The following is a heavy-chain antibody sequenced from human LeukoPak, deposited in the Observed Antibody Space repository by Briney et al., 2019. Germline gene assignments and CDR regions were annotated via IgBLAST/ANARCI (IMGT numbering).Heavy chain of an antibody. D-gene: IGHD3-9*01. CDR1: GFTFSRYV. CDR3: AKDGGAYYDILTGYYPRLYYMDV. J-gene: IGHJ6*03. CDR2: LSYDGDNK. V-gene: IGHV3-30*04. Sequence: PGGSLRLSCAASGFTFSRYVMIWVRQAPGKGLQWVSTLSYDGDNKYYVDSVKGRFTISRDNSKNTLYLQMNSLKAEDTAVYYCAKDGGAYYDILTGYYPRLYYMDVWGKGTTVTISS.